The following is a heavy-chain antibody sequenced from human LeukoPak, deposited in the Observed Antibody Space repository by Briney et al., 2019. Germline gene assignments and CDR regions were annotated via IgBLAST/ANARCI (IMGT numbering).Heavy chain of an antibody. V-gene: IGHV4-59*02. CDR2: IYKIGTT. Sequence: SETLSLTCTVFGDSVTGYFLNWVRQPPGKGLEWIGHIYKIGTTNYNPSLKSRLTISADTSKNQFSLQLRSVTATDTAVYYCVIGVGWQPDYWGQGALVTVSS. J-gene: IGHJ4*02. D-gene: IGHD2-15*01. CDR1: GDSVTGYF. CDR3: VIGVGWQPDY.